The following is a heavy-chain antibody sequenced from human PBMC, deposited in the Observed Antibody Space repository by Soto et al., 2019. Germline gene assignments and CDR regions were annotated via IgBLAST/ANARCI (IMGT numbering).Heavy chain of an antibody. CDR3: AKERMGAGVRGYFDY. Sequence: QVQLVESGGGVVQPGRSLRLSCAASGFTFSSYGMHWVRQAPGKGLEWVAVIIYDGSTKYYADSVKGRFTISRDNSKSKLYLQTSTLRAEDTAVYYCAKERMGAGVRGYFDYWGQGTLVTVSS. D-gene: IGHD3-10*01. CDR1: GFTFSSYG. V-gene: IGHV3-30*18. CDR2: IIYDGSTK. J-gene: IGHJ4*02.